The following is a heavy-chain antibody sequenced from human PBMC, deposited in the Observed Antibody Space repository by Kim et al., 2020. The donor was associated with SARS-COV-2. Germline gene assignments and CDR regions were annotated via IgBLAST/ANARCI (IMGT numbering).Heavy chain of an antibody. CDR3: ARGIWAGWAWSSGWYGGVDY. CDR1: GFTFSSYA. Sequence: GGSLRLSCAASGFTFSSYAMHWVRQAPGKGLEYVSAISSNGGSTYYADSVKGRFTISRDNSKNTLYLQMGSLRAEDMAVYYCARGIWAGWAWSSGWYGGVDYWGQGTLVTVSS. V-gene: IGHV3-64*02. J-gene: IGHJ4*02. CDR2: ISSNGGST. D-gene: IGHD6-19*01.